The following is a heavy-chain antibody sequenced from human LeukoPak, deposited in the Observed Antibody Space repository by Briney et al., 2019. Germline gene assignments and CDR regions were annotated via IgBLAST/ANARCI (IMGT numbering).Heavy chain of an antibody. CDR3: ARDCWDYGSGSYCGIDY. CDR2: ITSSSNYI. Sequence: GGSLRLSCAASGFTFSSYNMNWVRQAPGKGLEWVSSITSSSNYIYYADSVKGRFTISRDNAKNSLYLQMNILRAEGTTWYYCARDCWDYGSGSYCGIDYWGQGTLVTVSS. J-gene: IGHJ4*02. D-gene: IGHD3-10*01. V-gene: IGHV3-21*03. CDR1: GFTFSSYN.